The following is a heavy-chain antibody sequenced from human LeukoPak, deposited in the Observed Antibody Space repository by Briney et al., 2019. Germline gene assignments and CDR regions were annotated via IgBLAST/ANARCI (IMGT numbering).Heavy chain of an antibody. D-gene: IGHD6-19*01. J-gene: IGHJ4*02. CDR1: GVTFRTYN. CDR3: ARGQVAVAPPLQ. V-gene: IGHV3-48*01. Sequence: GGSLRVSCADSGVTFRTYNMNWVRQAPGKGLEWVSYISISSTTIFYADSVKGRFTISRDNAKNSLYLQMHSRRAEDTAVYYWARGQVAVAPPLQWGQGTLVTVSS. CDR2: ISISSTTI.